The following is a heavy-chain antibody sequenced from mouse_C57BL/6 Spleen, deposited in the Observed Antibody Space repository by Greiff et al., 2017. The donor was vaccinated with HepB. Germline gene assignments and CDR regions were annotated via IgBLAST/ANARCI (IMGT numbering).Heavy chain of an antibody. V-gene: IGHV1-15*01. CDR1: GYTFTDYE. CDR2: IDPETGGT. D-gene: IGHD2-5*01. CDR3: TRYYSNHYYAMDY. J-gene: IGHJ4*01. Sequence: QVQLKESGAELVRPGASVTLSCKASGYTFTDYEMHWVKQTPVHGLEWIGAIDPETGGTAYNQKFKGKAILTADKSSSTAYMELRSLTSEDSAVYYCTRYYSNHYYAMDYWGQGTSVTVSS.